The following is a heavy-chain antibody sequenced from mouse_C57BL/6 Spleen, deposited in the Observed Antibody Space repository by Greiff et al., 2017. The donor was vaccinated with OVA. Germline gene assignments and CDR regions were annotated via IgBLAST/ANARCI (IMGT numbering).Heavy chain of an antibody. Sequence: QVQLQQSGPELVKPGASVKISCKASGYAFSSSWMNWVKQRPGKGLEWIGRIYPGAGDTNYNGTFKGKATLTADKSSSTAYMQLSSLTSEDSAVYVGARPGGSSYGYFEGWGTGTTVTVSS. V-gene: IGHV1-82*01. CDR2: IYPGAGDT. D-gene: IGHD1-1*01. CDR1: GYAFSSSW. CDR3: ARPGGSSYGYFEG. J-gene: IGHJ1*03.